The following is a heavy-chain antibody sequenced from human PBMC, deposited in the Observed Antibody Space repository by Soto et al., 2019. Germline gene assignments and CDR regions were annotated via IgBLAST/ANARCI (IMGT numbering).Heavy chain of an antibody. D-gene: IGHD1-7*01. V-gene: IGHV3-23*01. Sequence: LRLSCAASGFTFSSYAMHWVRQAPGGGLEWVSSMSGSSSTTYYADSVRGRFTISRDRSKNTLYLQMSSLRAEDTALYYCAKNQERELPRVIDFWGQGTLVTVSS. CDR3: AKNQERELPRVIDF. CDR1: GFTFSSYA. J-gene: IGHJ4*02. CDR2: MSGSSSTT.